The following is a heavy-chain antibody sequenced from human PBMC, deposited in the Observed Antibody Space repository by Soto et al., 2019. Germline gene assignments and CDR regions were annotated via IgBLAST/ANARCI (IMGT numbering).Heavy chain of an antibody. V-gene: IGHV3-23*01. CDR3: ARDYKGGTVPSSCPNY. CDR2: ISGSGGST. J-gene: IGHJ4*02. Sequence: GGSLRLSCAASGFTFSSYAMSWVRQAPGKGLEWVSAISGSGGSTYYADSVKGRFTISRDNSKNTLYLQMNSLRAEDTAVYYCARDYKGGTVPSSCPNYWGQGTLVTVSS. CDR1: GFTFSSYA. D-gene: IGHD6-13*01.